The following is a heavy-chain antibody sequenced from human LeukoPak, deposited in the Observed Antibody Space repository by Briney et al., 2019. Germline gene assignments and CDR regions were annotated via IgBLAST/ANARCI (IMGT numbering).Heavy chain of an antibody. CDR2: IWYDGSKK. J-gene: IGHJ4*02. CDR1: GFTFTRYW. CDR3: ARVPYGDYFDY. V-gene: IGHV3-33*08. D-gene: IGHD4-17*01. Sequence: GGSLRLSCAASGFTFTRYWMHWVRQAPGKGLEWVAVIWYDGSKKYYADSVKGRFTISRDNSKNTLYLQMNSLRTEDTAMYYCARVPYGDYFDYWGQGTLVTVSS.